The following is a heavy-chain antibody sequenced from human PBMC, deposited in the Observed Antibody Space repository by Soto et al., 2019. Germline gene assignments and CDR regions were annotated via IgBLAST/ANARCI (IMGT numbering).Heavy chain of an antibody. Sequence: EVQLVESGGGLVQPDRSLRLSCAASGFIFDDYGMHWVRQAPGKGLEWVSGINWNSGTIGYADSVKGRFTISRDNAKNSLYLQMDSLRAEDTALYYCVKDESITIFWGGMDVWGQGTTVTVSS. CDR3: VKDESITIFWGGMDV. J-gene: IGHJ6*02. D-gene: IGHD3-9*01. CDR1: GFIFDDYG. V-gene: IGHV3-9*01. CDR2: INWNSGTI.